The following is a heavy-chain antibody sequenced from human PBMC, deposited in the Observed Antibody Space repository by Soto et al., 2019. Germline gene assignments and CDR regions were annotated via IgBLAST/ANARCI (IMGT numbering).Heavy chain of an antibody. CDR3: ARCYGSSFDF. V-gene: IGHV4-59*08. J-gene: IGHJ4*02. D-gene: IGHD4-17*01. CDR2: IYYSGST. CDR1: GGSISSYY. Sequence: SETLCLTCTVSGGSISSYYWSWIRQSPGKGLEWIGYIYYSGSTTYNPSLKSRVTISVDTSKNQFSLKLSSVTAADTAVFYCARCYGSSFDFWGQGTLVTVS.